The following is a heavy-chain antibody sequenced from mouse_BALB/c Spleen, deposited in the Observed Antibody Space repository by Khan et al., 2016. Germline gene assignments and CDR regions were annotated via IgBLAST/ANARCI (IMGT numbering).Heavy chain of an antibody. Sequence: EVQLQESGPGLVKPSQSLSLTCSVTGYSITSGYYWNWIRQFPGNKLEWMGYISYDGSNNYNPSLKNRISINRDPSKNQFFLKLNSVTTEDTATYYCASNGEGLYFDVWGAGTTVTGSS. J-gene: IGHJ1*01. CDR2: ISYDGSN. CDR1: GYSITSGYY. CDR3: ASNGEGLYFDV. V-gene: IGHV3-6*02.